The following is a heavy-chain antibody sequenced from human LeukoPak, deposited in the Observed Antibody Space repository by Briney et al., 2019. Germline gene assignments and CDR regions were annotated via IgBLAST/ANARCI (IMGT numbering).Heavy chain of an antibody. Sequence: SETLSLTCTVSGGSISSGSYYWGWIRQPPGKGLEWIASMYYSGTTFYGPSLKSRVTISVDTSKNQLSLKLGSVTAADTAVYYCARHPPRDGSAFDYWGQGTLVTVSS. J-gene: IGHJ4*02. CDR3: ARHPPRDGSAFDY. CDR2: MYYSGTT. V-gene: IGHV4-39*01. CDR1: GGSISSGSYY.